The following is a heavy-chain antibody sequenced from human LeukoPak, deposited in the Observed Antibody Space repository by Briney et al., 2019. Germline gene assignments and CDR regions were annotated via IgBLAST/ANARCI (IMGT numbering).Heavy chain of an antibody. CDR3: ARDQSPAPAWFDP. V-gene: IGHV3-74*01. CDR1: GFAFGNDA. Sequence: GGSLRLSCAASGFAFGNDAMNWVRQAPGKGLVWVSRINSDGSATTYADSVKGRFTISRDNAKNMLYLQMSSLRTEDTAVYYCARDQSPAPAWFDPWGQGTLVTVSS. CDR2: INSDGSAT. D-gene: IGHD2-2*01. J-gene: IGHJ5*02.